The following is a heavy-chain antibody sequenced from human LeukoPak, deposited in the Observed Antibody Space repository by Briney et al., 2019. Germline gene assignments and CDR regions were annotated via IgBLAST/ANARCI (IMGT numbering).Heavy chain of an antibody. D-gene: IGHD3-10*01. Sequence: GGPLTLSCGPSVLPFRNAWMSWVRQAPGRGLEWVEHIKSKADGGTTDYATPVKDRYTIERAESKNTEYLQMNNVKTEDTAVYYCSAFLMVVRSDDWGQGTLVTVP. CDR1: VLPFRNAW. CDR3: SAFLMVVRSDD. J-gene: IGHJ4*02. CDR2: IKSKADGGTT. V-gene: IGHV3-15*01.